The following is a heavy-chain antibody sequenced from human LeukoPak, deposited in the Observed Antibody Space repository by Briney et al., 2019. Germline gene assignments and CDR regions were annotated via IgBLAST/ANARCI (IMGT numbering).Heavy chain of an antibody. D-gene: IGHD6-13*01. J-gene: IGHJ4*02. V-gene: IGHV4-34*01. CDR3: ARGGVYSIS. CDR1: GGSFSGYY. CDR2: INHSGST. Sequence: PSETLSLTCAVYGGSFSGYYWSWIRQPPGKGLEWIGEINHSGSTNYNPSLKSRVTISVDTSKNQFSLKLSSVTAADTAVYYCARGGVYSISWGQGTLVTVSS.